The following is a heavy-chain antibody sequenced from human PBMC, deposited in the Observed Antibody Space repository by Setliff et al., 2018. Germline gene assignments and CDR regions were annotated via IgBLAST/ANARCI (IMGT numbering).Heavy chain of an antibody. J-gene: IGHJ6*02. V-gene: IGHV1-18*01. CDR3: AVDGSGSYYYSDYYYGMDV. CDR2: ISAYNGIA. D-gene: IGHD3-10*01. Sequence: GASVKVSCKASGYTFTSYGISWVRQAPGQGLEWMGWISAYNGIANYAQKFQGRVTITADKSTSTAYMELSSLRSEDTAVYYCAVDGSGSYYYSDYYYGMDVWGQGTTVTVSS. CDR1: GYTFTSYG.